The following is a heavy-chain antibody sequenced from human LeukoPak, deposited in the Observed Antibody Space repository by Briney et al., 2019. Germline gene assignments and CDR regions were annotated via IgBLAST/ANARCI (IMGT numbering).Heavy chain of an antibody. CDR1: GYSISSGYY. CDR2: IYHSGST. V-gene: IGHV4-38-2*02. D-gene: IGHD4-17*01. Sequence: PSETLSLTCTVSGYSISSGYYWGWIRQPPGKGLEWIGSIYHSGSTYYNPSLKSRVTISVDTSKNQFSLKLSSVTAADTAVYYCARAEGDYEPWGQGTLVTVSS. CDR3: ARAEGDYEP. J-gene: IGHJ5*02.